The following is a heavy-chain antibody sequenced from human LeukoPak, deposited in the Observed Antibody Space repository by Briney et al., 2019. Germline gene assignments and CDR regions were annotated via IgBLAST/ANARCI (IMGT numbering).Heavy chain of an antibody. CDR3: ARLSNWNYQGFDS. CDR1: GYTFTSHF. Sequence: ASVKVSCKASGYTFTSHFMHWVRQAPGQGLEWMGWIGTYNGHTNYAPRLQGRVTMTTDTSTSTAYMELTSLRSDDTAVYYCARLSNWNYQGFDSWGQGTLVTVSS. J-gene: IGHJ4*02. D-gene: IGHD1-7*01. V-gene: IGHV1-18*04. CDR2: IGTYNGHT.